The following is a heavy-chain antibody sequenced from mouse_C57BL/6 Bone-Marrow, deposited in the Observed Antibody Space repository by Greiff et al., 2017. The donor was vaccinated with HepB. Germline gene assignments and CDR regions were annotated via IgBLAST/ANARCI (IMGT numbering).Heavy chain of an antibody. V-gene: IGHV5-2*01. D-gene: IGHD1-1*01. Sequence: EVHLVESGGGLVQPGESLKLSCESNEYEFPSHDMSWVRKTPEKRLELVAAINSDGGSTYYPDTMERRFIISRDNTKKTLYLQMSSLRSEDTALYYWARHRYYGSSYWYFDVWGTGTTVTVSS. J-gene: IGHJ1*03. CDR3: ARHRYYGSSYWYFDV. CDR1: EYEFPSHD. CDR2: INSDGGST.